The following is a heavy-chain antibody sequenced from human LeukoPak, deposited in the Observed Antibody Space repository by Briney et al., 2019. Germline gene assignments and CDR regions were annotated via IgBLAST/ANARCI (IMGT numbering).Heavy chain of an antibody. D-gene: IGHD3-10*01. Sequence: GGSLRLSCAASGFTFSSYSMNWVRQAPGKGLEWVSSISSSSSYIYYADSVKGRFTISRDNAKNSLYLQMNSLRAGDTAVYYCARAGMHDASDIWGQGTMVTVSS. CDR1: GFTFSSYS. J-gene: IGHJ3*02. V-gene: IGHV3-21*01. CDR3: ARAGMHDASDI. CDR2: ISSSSSYI.